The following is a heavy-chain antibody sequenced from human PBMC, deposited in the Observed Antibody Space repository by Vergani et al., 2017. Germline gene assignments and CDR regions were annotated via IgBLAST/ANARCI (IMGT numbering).Heavy chain of an antibody. CDR3: ASPPEYSSSSSYYYYGMDV. J-gene: IGHJ6*02. CDR2: IIPIFGTA. CDR1: GGTFSSYA. D-gene: IGHD6-6*01. V-gene: IGHV1-69*18. Sequence: VQLVESGAEVKKPGSSVKVSCKASGGTFSSYAISWVRQAPGQGLEWMGRIIPIFGTANYAQKFQGRVTITADESTSTAYMELSSLRSEDTAVYYCASPPEYSSSSSYYYYGMDVWGQGTTVTVSS.